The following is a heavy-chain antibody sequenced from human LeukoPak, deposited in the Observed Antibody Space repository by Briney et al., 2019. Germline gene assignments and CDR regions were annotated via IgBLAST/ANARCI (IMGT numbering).Heavy chain of an antibody. CDR3: ARRAIAEGFDY. Sequence: GGSLRLSCAVSGFTFSSYEMNWVRQAPGKGLEWVSYISSSGRTIYYADSVKGRFAISRDSAKNSLYLQMISLRVEDTAVYYCARRAIAEGFDYWGQGTLVTVSS. CDR1: GFTFSSYE. D-gene: IGHD6-13*01. CDR2: ISSSGRTI. J-gene: IGHJ4*02. V-gene: IGHV3-48*03.